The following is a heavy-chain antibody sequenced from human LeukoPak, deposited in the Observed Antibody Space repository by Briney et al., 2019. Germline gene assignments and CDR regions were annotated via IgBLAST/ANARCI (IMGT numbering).Heavy chain of an antibody. CDR3: AGERGGYELDWFDP. D-gene: IGHD5-12*01. V-gene: IGHV1-3*01. CDR2: INAGNGNT. Sequence: ASVKVSCKASGYTFTSYAMHWVRQAPGQRLEWMGWINAGNGNTKYSQKFQGRVTITADESTSTAYMELSSLRSEDTAVYYCAGERGGYELDWFDPWGQGTLVTVSS. CDR1: GYTFTSYA. J-gene: IGHJ5*02.